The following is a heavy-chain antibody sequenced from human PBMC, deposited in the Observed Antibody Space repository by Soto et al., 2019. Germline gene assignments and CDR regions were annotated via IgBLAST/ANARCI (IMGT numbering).Heavy chain of an antibody. D-gene: IGHD5-18*01. J-gene: IGHJ3*02. CDR1: GGSISSSNW. CDR2: IYHSGST. Sequence: SETLSLTCAVSGGSISSSNWWSWVRQPPGKGLEWIGEIYHSGSTNYNPSLKSRVTISVDKSKNQFSLKLSSVTAADTAVYYCARDQNTAMVENAFDIWGQGTMVTVSS. CDR3: ARDQNTAMVENAFDI. V-gene: IGHV4-4*02.